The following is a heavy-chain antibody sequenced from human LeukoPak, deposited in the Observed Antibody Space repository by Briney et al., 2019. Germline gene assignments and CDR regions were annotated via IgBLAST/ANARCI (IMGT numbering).Heavy chain of an antibody. CDR3: ARGYCSGGSSYLTPLDY. D-gene: IGHD2-15*01. CDR1: GFTVSSNY. Sequence: GGSLRLSCAASGFTVSSNYMSWVRQAPGKGLEWVSVIYSGGSTYYADSVKGRFTISRDNSKNTLYLQMNSLRAEDTAVYYCARGYCSGGSSYLTPLDYWGQGTLVTVSS. V-gene: IGHV3-66*01. J-gene: IGHJ4*02. CDR2: IYSGGST.